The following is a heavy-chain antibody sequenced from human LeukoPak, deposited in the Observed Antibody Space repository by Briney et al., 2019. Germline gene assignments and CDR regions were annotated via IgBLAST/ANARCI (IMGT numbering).Heavy chain of an antibody. D-gene: IGHD2-15*01. Sequence: GASVKVSCKASGGTFSSYAISWVRQAPGQGLGWVGGIIPIFGTANYAQKFQGRVTITADKSTSTAYMELGSLRSEDTAVYYCARAVAATSSYYYYYMDVWGKGTTVTVSS. V-gene: IGHV1-69*06. CDR2: IIPIFGTA. CDR3: ARAVAATSSYYYYYMDV. J-gene: IGHJ6*03. CDR1: GGTFSSYA.